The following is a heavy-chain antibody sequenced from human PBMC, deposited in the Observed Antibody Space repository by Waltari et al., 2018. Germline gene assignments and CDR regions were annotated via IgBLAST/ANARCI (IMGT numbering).Heavy chain of an antibody. D-gene: IGHD6-6*01. CDR1: GASINTKTFY. CDR2: IYYNGIT. Sequence: QLQLQESGPGLVKPSETLSLSCTVSGASINTKTFYWGWIRQPPGKGLQWIGSIYYNGITFYNPPLESRVTISVDTAQNQFSLQLSSVTAADTAVYYCARIGSSPYYYYYYKDVWGKGTTVTVSS. CDR3: ARIGSSPYYYYYYKDV. V-gene: IGHV4-39*01. J-gene: IGHJ6*03.